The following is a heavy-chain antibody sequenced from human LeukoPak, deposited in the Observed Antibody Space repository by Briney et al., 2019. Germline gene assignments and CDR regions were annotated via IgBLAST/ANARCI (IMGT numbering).Heavy chain of an antibody. J-gene: IGHJ4*02. D-gene: IGHD5-24*01. CDR3: ARLSSDGYNSPTY. CDR1: GYSISSGYY. Sequence: QVQLQESGPGLVKPSETLSLTCAVSGYSISSGYYWGWIRQPPGKGLEWIGSIYPSGSTYYNPSLKSRVTISLDTSKNQLSLKASSVTAADTAVHYCARLSSDGYNSPTYWGQGTLVTVSS. CDR2: IYPSGST. V-gene: IGHV4-38-2*01.